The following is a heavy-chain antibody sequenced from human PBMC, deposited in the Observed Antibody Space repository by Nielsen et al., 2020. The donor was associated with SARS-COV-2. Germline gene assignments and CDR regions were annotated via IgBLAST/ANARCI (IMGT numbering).Heavy chain of an antibody. J-gene: IGHJ4*02. CDR3: RYNWNDEYYFDY. Sequence: ASVKVSCKASGYTFTSYAMHWVRQAPGQRLEWMGWINAGNGNTKYSQKFQGRVTITRDTSASTAYMELSRLRSDDTAVYYCRYNWNDEYYFDYWGQGTLVTVSS. V-gene: IGHV1-3*01. CDR2: INAGNGNT. CDR1: GYTFTSYA. D-gene: IGHD1-1*01.